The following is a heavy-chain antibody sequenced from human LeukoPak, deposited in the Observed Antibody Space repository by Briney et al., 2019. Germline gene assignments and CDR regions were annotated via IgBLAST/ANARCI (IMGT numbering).Heavy chain of an antibody. CDR3: ARWGYTNGWYYFEN. CDR2: IKQDGSET. D-gene: IGHD6-19*01. V-gene: IGHV3-7*01. CDR1: GFTFINYW. J-gene: IGHJ4*02. Sequence: PGGSLRLSCAASGFTFINYWTGWVRQAPGKGLEWVANIKQDGSETYYVDSVKGRFTISRDNAKSSLFLHMNSLRAEDTAVYYCARWGYTNGWYYFENWGQGTLVTVSS.